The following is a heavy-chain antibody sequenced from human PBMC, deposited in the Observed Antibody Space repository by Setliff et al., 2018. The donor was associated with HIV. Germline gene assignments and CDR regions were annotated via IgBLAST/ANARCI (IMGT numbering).Heavy chain of an antibody. CDR3: ARAMSSSWYIDGFDI. CDR2: SPYSGST. CDR1: GGSISGGVHY. V-gene: IGHV4-31*01. D-gene: IGHD6-13*01. Sequence: SETLSLTCTVSGGSISGGVHYWSWIRQHPGKGLEWIGSSPYSGSTYYNPSLKSQVTISVDTSKNRLSRKLSSVTAADAAVYYCARAMSSSWYIDGFDIWGQGTGVT. J-gene: IGHJ3*02.